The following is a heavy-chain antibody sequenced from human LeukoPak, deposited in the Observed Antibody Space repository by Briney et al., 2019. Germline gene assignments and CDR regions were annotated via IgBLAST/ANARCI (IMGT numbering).Heavy chain of an antibody. J-gene: IGHJ4*02. CDR1: GYTFTGYY. CDR3: ARDSSRTVTTDY. D-gene: IGHD4-17*01. Sequence: ASVKVSCKASGYTFTGYYMHWVRQAPGQGLGWMGWINPNSGGTNYAQKFQGRVTMTRDTSISTAYMELSRLRSDDTAVYYCARDSSRTVTTDYWGQGTLVTVSS. V-gene: IGHV1-2*02. CDR2: INPNSGGT.